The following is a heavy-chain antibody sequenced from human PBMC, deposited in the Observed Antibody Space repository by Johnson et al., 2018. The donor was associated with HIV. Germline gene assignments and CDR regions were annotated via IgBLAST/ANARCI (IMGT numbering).Heavy chain of an antibody. CDR1: GFTFTNFW. Sequence: EVQLVESGGALVQPGGSLRLSCAASGFTFTNFWMGWVRQAPGKGLEWVANIKPDGSEKYYVDSVKGRFTISRDNAKNSLYLQMNSLRAEDTGVYYCAKDQWSSSWTKDAFDIWGQGTMFTVSS. D-gene: IGHD6-13*01. CDR2: IKPDGSEK. J-gene: IGHJ3*02. CDR3: AKDQWSSSWTKDAFDI. V-gene: IGHV3-7*01.